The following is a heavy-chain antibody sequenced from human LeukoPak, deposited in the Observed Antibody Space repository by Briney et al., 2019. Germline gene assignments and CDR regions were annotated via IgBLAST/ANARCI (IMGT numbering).Heavy chain of an antibody. Sequence: RGSLRLSCAASGFTFSCCGMHWVRPAAGKGLEWVTVLSSDGNNQYYADSVKGRFTISRDISRNTIYLQMNSLRAEDTAVYYCAKGSVGSWALVNWGQGTLVTVSS. J-gene: IGHJ4*02. CDR1: GFTFSCCG. D-gene: IGHD2-15*01. CDR2: LSSDGNNQ. V-gene: IGHV3-30*18. CDR3: AKGSVGSWALVN.